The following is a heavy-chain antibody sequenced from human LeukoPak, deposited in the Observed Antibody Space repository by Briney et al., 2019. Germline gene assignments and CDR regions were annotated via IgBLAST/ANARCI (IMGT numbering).Heavy chain of an antibody. CDR3: ARDDCSSTSCYLNAFDI. CDR1: GFTFSSYG. J-gene: IGHJ3*02. V-gene: IGHV3-23*01. CDR2: ISGSGGST. D-gene: IGHD2-2*01. Sequence: GGSLRLSCAASGFTFSSYGMSWVRQAPGKGLEWVSAISGSGGSTYYADSVKGRFTISRDNSKNTLYLQMNSLRAEDTAVYYCARDDCSSTSCYLNAFDIWGQGTMVTVSS.